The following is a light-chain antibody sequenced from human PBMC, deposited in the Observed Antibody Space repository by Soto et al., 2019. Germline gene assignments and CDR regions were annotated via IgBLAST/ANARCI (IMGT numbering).Light chain of an antibody. CDR1: SSDVGGYNY. Sequence: QSALTQPASVSGSPGQSITISCTGTSSDVGGYNYVSWYQQHPGKAPKLMIYDVSSRPSGVSNRFSGSKSGNTASLPISGLQAEDEADYYCTSYTSSSTRGVFGGGTKLTVL. J-gene: IGLJ2*01. CDR2: DVS. CDR3: TSYTSSSTRGV. V-gene: IGLV2-14*03.